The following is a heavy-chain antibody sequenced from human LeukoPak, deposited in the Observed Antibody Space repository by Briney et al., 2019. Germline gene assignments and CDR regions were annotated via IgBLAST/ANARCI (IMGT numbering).Heavy chain of an antibody. CDR2: INPRGGSA. CDR3: ARGLLPRRGLHDY. J-gene: IGHJ4*02. D-gene: IGHD3-10*01. V-gene: IGHV1-46*01. CDR1: GYTFTNYY. Sequence: GASVKVSCKASGYTFTNYYMNWVRQAPGQGLEWMGIINPRGGSANYAQKSQGRVTMTRDTSTSTVYMELSSLRSEDTALYYCARGLLPRRGLHDYWGQGTLVTVSS.